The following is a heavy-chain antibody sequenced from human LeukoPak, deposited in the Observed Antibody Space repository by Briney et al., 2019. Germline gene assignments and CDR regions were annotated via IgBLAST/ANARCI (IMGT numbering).Heavy chain of an antibody. J-gene: IGHJ5*02. CDR1: GGSFSGYY. D-gene: IGHD3-10*01. CDR2: INHSGST. V-gene: IGHV4-34*01. Sequence: SETLSLTCAVYGGSFSGYYWSWIRQPPGKGLEWIGEINHSGSTNYNPSLKSRVTISVDTSKNQFSLKLSSVTAADTALYYCASRGYRNYYGSGSYRNWFDPWGQGTLVTVSS. CDR3: ASRGYRNYYGSGSYRNWFDP.